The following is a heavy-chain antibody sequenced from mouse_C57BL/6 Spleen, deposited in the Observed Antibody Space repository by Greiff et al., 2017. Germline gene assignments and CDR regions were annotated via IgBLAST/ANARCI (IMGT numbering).Heavy chain of an antibody. CDR1: GYSITSGYY. V-gene: IGHV3-6*01. CDR3: ARGDYGSFFDY. Sequence: ESGPGLVKPSQSLSLTCSVTGYSITSGYYWNWIRQFPGNKLEWMGYISYDGSNNYNPSLKNRISITRDTSKNQFFLKLNSVTTEDTATYYCARGDYGSFFDYWGQGTTLTVSS. CDR2: ISYDGSN. J-gene: IGHJ2*01. D-gene: IGHD1-1*01.